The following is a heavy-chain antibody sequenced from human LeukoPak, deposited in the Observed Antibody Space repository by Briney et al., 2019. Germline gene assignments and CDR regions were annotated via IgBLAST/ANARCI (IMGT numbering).Heavy chain of an antibody. V-gene: IGHV3-23*01. CDR2: ITRTSDRA. J-gene: IGHJ4*02. CDR3: AMEQQLSDLFDY. CDR1: GFSFSSYG. D-gene: IGHD1/OR15-1a*01. Sequence: GGSLRLSSTVYGFSFSSYGMSWVRQAPGRGLEWVSYITRTSDRADYADSVKGRVTISRDNSKNTLYLQINSLRDADTAVYYGAMEQQLSDLFDYWGQGTLVSVSS.